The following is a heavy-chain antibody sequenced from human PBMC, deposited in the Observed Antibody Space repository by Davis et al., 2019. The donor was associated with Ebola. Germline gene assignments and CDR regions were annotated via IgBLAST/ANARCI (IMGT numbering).Heavy chain of an antibody. J-gene: IGHJ6*02. CDR2: ISYDGSNK. CDR3: AGYGSTGSMDV. CDR1: GFTVSSNH. V-gene: IGHV3-30*19. D-gene: IGHD3-10*01. Sequence: GESLKISCTASGFTVSSNHMSWVRQAPGKGLEWVAVISYDGSNKYYADSVKGRFTISRDNSKNTLYLQMNSLRAEDTAVYYCAGYGSTGSMDVWGQGTTVTVSS.